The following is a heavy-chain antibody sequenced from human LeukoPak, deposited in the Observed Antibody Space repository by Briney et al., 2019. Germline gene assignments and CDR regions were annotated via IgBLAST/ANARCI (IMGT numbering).Heavy chain of an antibody. D-gene: IGHD5-24*01. V-gene: IGHV4-59*01. J-gene: IGHJ6*02. CDR1: GGSISSDY. CDR3: ARDVEMATPWDFGMDV. CDR2: IHYSGST. Sequence: SETLSLTCTVSGGSISSDYWGWIRQPPGKGLEWIGYIHYSGSTNYNPSLKSRVTISVDMSKTQFSLRLRSVTVADTAVYYCARDVEMATPWDFGMDVWGQGTTVTVSS.